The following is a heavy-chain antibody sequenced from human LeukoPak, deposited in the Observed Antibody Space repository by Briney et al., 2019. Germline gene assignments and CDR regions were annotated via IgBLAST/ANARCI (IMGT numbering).Heavy chain of an antibody. J-gene: IGHJ6*02. V-gene: IGHV1-8*01. CDR3: ARGPYSSSWYGAYYYGMDV. D-gene: IGHD6-13*01. Sequence: ASVKVSCKASGYTFTSYDINWVRQATGQGLEWMGWMNPNSGNTGYAQKFQGRVTMTRNTSISTAYMELSSLRSEDTAVYYCARGPYSSSWYGAYYYGMDVWGQGTTVTVSS. CDR2: MNPNSGNT. CDR1: GYTFTSYD.